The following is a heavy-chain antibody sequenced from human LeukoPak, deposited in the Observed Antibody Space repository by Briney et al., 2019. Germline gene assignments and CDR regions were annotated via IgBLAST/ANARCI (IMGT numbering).Heavy chain of an antibody. V-gene: IGHV4-4*09. CDR2: IYTSGST. D-gene: IGHD7-27*01. CDR1: GGSISSYY. J-gene: IGHJ4*02. Sequence: SETLSLTCTVSGGSISSYYWSWIRQPPGKGLEWIGYIYTSGSTNYNPSLKSRVTISVDTSKNQFSLKLSSVTAADTAVYYCARHTNWGSPFDYWGQGTLVTVTS. CDR3: ARHTNWGSPFDY.